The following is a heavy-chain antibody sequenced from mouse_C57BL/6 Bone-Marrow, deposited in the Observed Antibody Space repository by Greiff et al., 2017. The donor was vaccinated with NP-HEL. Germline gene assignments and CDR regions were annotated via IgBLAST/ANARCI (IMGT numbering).Heavy chain of an antibody. Sequence: QVQLQQSGPELVKPGASVKISCKASGYAFSSSWMNWVKQRPGRGLEWIGRIYPGDGDTNYNGKFKGKATLTADKSSSPAYMQLSSLTSEDSAVYFCARKAYYSNPWYFDVWGTGTTVTVSS. CDR2: IYPGDGDT. D-gene: IGHD2-5*01. CDR1: GYAFSSSW. J-gene: IGHJ1*03. V-gene: IGHV1-82*01. CDR3: ARKAYYSNPWYFDV.